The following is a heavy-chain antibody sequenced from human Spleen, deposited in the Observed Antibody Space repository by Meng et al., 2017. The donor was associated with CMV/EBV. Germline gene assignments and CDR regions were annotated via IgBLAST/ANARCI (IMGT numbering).Heavy chain of an antibody. CDR2: ISYSGTT. D-gene: IGHD2-2*01. V-gene: IGHV4-31*03. Sequence: SETLSLTCTVSRGSISRGRDHWSWIRQHPGKGLEWIGYISYSGTTYYNPSLKSRISISVDTSKTQFSLQLSSVTAADTAVYYCAKVGPGWRSSTLVFDPWAQGILVTVSS. J-gene: IGHJ5*02. CDR3: AKVGPGWRSSTLVFDP. CDR1: RGSISRGRDH.